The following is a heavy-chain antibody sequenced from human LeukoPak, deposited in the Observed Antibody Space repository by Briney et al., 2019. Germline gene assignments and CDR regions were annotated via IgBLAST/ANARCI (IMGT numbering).Heavy chain of an antibody. V-gene: IGHV3-15*07. D-gene: IGHD6-19*01. J-gene: IGHJ4*02. CDR2: IKSKTDGGTT. CDR3: TTEMSSGWYGFDY. Sequence: GGSLRLSCAASGFTFSNAWMNWVRQAPGKGLEWVGRIKSKTDGGTTDYAAPVKGRFTISRDDSKNTLYLQMNSLKTEDTAVYYCTTEMSSGWYGFDYWGQGTLVTVSS. CDR1: GFTFSNAW.